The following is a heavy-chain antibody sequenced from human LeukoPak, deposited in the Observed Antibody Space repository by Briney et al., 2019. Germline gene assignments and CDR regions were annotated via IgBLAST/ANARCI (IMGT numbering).Heavy chain of an antibody. D-gene: IGHD3-22*01. J-gene: IGHJ4*02. Sequence: PGGSLRLSCAASGFTVSSNYMSWVRQASGKGLEWVSVIYSGGNTHYADSVQGRFIISRDNSKNTLYLQMSSLRTEDTAVYYCARAALDSSGQHPHDYWGQGTLVTVSS. CDR3: ARAALDSSGQHPHDY. CDR1: GFTVSSNY. CDR2: IYSGGNT. V-gene: IGHV3-66*02.